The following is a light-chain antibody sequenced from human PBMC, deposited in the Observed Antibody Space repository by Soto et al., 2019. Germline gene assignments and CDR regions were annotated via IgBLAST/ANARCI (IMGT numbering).Light chain of an antibody. J-gene: IGKJ4*01. Sequence: EIVLTQSPGTLSLSPGERATLSCRASQSVRSNELAWYQQKPGQAPRLLIYGASSRSTSIPDRVSGSGSGTDFTLTISRLEPDDVAVYYCQQYGSSPLTFGGGTKVEF. CDR1: QSVRSNE. CDR3: QQYGSSPLT. V-gene: IGKV3-20*01. CDR2: GAS.